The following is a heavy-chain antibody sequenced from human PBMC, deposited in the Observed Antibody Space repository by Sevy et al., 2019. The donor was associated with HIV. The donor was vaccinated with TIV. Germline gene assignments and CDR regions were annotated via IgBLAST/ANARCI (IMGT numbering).Heavy chain of an antibody. V-gene: IGHV3-15*01. CDR3: ATAPGYYDSASFDY. D-gene: IGHD3-22*01. CDR2: IKSKIDGETT. Sequence: GGSLRLSCAVSGFTFNNAWMNWVRQAPGTGLQWVGLIKSKIDGETTDYAAPVKGRFTISRDDSKNTLYLQMNSLKIEDTAVYYCATAPGYYDSASFDYWGPGTLVTVSS. J-gene: IGHJ4*02. CDR1: GFTFNNAW.